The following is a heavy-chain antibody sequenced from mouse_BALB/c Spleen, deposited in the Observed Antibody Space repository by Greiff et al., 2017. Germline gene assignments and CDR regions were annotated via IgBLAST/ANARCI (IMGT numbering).Heavy chain of an antibody. CDR2: ISYDGSN. CDR3: ARDDLLGAMDY. J-gene: IGHJ4*01. D-gene: IGHD2-1*01. V-gene: IGHV3-6*02. Sequence: EVQLQQSGPGLVKPSQSLSLTCSVTGYSITSGYYWNWIRQFPGNKLEWMGYISYDGSNNYNPSLKNRISITRDTPKNQFFLKLNSVTTEDTATYYCARDDLLGAMDYWGQGTSVTVSS. CDR1: GYSITSGYY.